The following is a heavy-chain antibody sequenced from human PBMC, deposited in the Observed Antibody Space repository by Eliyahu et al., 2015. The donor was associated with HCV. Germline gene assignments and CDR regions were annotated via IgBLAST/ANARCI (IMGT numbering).Heavy chain of an antibody. Sequence: EVQLVQSXAEVXKPGXSLKIXCKASGYSFTSDYIGWVRQVPGKGLEWMGIIYPADSDTRFSPSFQGQVTFSADKSISTAYLQWSSLKASDTAMYYCARLGSSWYFDYWGQGTLVTVSS. CDR1: GYSFTSDY. J-gene: IGHJ4*02. CDR2: IYPADSDT. D-gene: IGHD6-13*01. CDR3: ARLGSSWYFDY. V-gene: IGHV5-51*01.